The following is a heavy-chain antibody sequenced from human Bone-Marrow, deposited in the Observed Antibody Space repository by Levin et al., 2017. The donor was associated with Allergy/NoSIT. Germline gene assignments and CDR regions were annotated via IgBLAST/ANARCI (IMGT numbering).Heavy chain of an antibody. Sequence: SGGSLRLSCVASGFTVNNGWMTWVRQAPGKGLELVATIKRDGSDTYYLESVKGRCSISRDNVQKSVFLQMNSLRVDDVGLYYCARGRTEWGQLLTSIPNYFDFWGRGTLVTVSS. CDR2: IKRDGSDT. CDR3: ARGRTEWGQLLTSIPNYFDF. D-gene: IGHD2-21*02. CDR1: GFTVNNGW. J-gene: IGHJ4*02. V-gene: IGHV3-7*04.